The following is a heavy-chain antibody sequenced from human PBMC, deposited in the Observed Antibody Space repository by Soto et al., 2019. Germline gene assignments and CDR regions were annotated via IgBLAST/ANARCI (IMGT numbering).Heavy chain of an antibody. CDR3: ARAPYSSGWWGFDY. V-gene: IGHV1-18*01. Sequence: ASVKVSCKASGYTFTSYGISWVRQAPGQGLEWMGWISAYNGNTNYAQKLQGRVTMTTDTSTSTAYMELRSLRSDDTAVYYCARAPYSSGWWGFDYWGQGTLVTVSS. J-gene: IGHJ4*02. D-gene: IGHD6-19*01. CDR1: GYTFTSYG. CDR2: ISAYNGNT.